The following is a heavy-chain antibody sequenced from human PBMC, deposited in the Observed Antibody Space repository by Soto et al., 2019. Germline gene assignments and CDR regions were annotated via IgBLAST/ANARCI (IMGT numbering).Heavy chain of an antibody. V-gene: IGHV3-21*01. J-gene: IGHJ4*02. CDR1: GFTFSSYS. CDR3: ARTSGVSYGSLACDY. CDR2: ISSSSSYI. D-gene: IGHD5-18*01. Sequence: EVQLVESGGGLVKPGGSLRLSCAASGFTFSSYSMNWVRQAPGKGLEWVSSISSSSSYIYYADSVKGRFTISRDNAKNSLYLQMNRLRAEDTAVYYCARTSGVSYGSLACDYWGQGTLVTVSS.